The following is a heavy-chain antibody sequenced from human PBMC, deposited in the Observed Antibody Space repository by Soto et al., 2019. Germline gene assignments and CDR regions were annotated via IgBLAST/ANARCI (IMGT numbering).Heavy chain of an antibody. CDR3: ARTIIPATGWYFDC. CDR1: GGSISSYY. V-gene: IGHV4-4*07. D-gene: IGHD2-2*01. Sequence: PSETLSLTCTVSGGSISSYYWTWIRQPAGKGLEWIGRIHSSGSTNYNPSLKSRVTVSVDTSKNQFSLKLSSVTAADTAVYYCARTIIPATGWYFDCWGQGTLVTVSS. CDR2: IHSSGST. J-gene: IGHJ4*02.